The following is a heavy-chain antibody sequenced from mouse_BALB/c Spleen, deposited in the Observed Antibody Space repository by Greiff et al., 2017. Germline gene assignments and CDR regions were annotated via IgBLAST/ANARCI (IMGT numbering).Heavy chain of an antibody. Sequence: EVQRVESGGGLVQPGGSLKLSCAASGFTFSSYGMSWVRQTPDKRLELVATINSNGGSTYYPDSVKGRFTISRDNAKNTLYLQMSSLKSEDTAMYYCARRRLLWYFDVWGAGTTVTVSS. CDR3: ARRRLLWYFDV. J-gene: IGHJ1*01. CDR1: GFTFSSYG. CDR2: INSNGGST. D-gene: IGHD1-2*01. V-gene: IGHV5-6-3*01.